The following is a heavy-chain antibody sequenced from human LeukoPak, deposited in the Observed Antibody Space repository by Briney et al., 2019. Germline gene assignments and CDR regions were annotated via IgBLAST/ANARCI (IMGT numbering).Heavy chain of an antibody. D-gene: IGHD3-3*01. CDR3: AKDAYDFWRTANHFDY. Sequence: GGSLRLSCAASGFTFSSYGMHGVRQAPGKGLEWVAVIWYDGSNKYSAASVKCRFTISTDNSKNTLYLQMNSLRAEDTAVYYCAKDAYDFWRTANHFDYWGQGTLVTVSS. CDR2: IWYDGSNK. CDR1: GFTFSSYG. J-gene: IGHJ4*02. V-gene: IGHV3-33*06.